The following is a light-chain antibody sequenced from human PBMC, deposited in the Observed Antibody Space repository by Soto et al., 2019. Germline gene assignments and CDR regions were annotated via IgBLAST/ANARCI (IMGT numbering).Light chain of an antibody. V-gene: IGKV3-15*01. CDR3: QQYTSWT. CDR2: GAS. Sequence: EIVMTQSPATLSVSPGERATLSCRASQSVSSNLAWYQQKPGQAPRLLMYGASTRATGIPARVSGSGSGTEFTLTISSLQSEDFAVYYCQQYTSWTFGQGTKVEIK. J-gene: IGKJ1*01. CDR1: QSVSSN.